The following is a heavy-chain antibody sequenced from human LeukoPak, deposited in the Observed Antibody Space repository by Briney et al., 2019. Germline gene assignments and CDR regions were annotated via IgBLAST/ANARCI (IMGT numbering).Heavy chain of an antibody. CDR1: GGTFSSYA. V-gene: IGHV1-69*13. D-gene: IGHD6-6*01. CDR2: IIPIFGTA. J-gene: IGHJ5*02. Sequence: GASVKVSCTSSGGTFSSYAISWVRQAPGQGLEWMGGIIPIFGTANYAQKFQGRVTITADESTSTAYMELSSLRSEDTAVYYCARDPLPGIAARPYNWFDPWGQGTLVTVSS. CDR3: ARDPLPGIAARPYNWFDP.